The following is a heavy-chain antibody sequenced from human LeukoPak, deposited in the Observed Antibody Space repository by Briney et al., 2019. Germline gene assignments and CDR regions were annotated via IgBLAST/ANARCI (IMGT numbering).Heavy chain of an antibody. CDR2: INHSGST. V-gene: IGHV4-34*01. CDR1: GGSFSGYY. CDR3: ARESKDYDSYFDY. Sequence: SETLSLTCAVYGGSFSGYYRSWIRQPPGKGLEWIGEINHSGSTNYNPSLKSRVTISVDTSKNQFSLKLSSVTAADTAVYYCARESKDYDSYFDYWGQGTLVTVSS. J-gene: IGHJ4*02. D-gene: IGHD3-22*01.